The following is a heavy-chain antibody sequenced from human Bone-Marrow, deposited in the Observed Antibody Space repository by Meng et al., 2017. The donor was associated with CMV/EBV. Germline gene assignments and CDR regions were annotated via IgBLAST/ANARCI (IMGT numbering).Heavy chain of an antibody. CDR2: INPNTGGT. V-gene: IGHV1-2*02. D-gene: IGHD2-2*02. J-gene: IGHJ4*02. CDR1: GYTFTGYY. CDR3: ARTGMVVLPAAIYWYFDY. Sequence: ASVKVSCKASGYTFTGYYMHWVRQAPGQGLEWMGWINPNTGGTNYAQKFQGRVTMTRDTSISTAYMDLSRLRSDDTAVYYCARTGMVVLPAAIYWYFDYWGQGTVATVSS.